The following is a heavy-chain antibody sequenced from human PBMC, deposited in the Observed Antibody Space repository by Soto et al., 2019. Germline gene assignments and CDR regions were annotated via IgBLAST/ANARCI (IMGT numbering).Heavy chain of an antibody. V-gene: IGHV4-39*01. Sequence: PSETLSLTCTVSGGSISSSSYYWGWIRQPPGKGLEWIGSIYYSGSTYYNPSLKSRVTISVDTSKNQFSLKLSSVTAADTAVYYCARRARIIAADGSYLPTSNYGMDVWGQGTTVTVSS. J-gene: IGHJ6*02. D-gene: IGHD6-13*01. CDR3: ARRARIIAADGSYLPTSNYGMDV. CDR2: IYYSGST. CDR1: GGSISSSSYY.